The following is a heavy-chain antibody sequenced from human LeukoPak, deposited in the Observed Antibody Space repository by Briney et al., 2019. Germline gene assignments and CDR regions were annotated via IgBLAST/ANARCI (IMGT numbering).Heavy chain of an antibody. CDR1: GFTFSAYT. CDR3: ARDPVTYTPTYRLDP. Sequence: GGSLKLSCAASGFTFSAYTMQWVRQVPGKGLEWVSYISSSSSYIYYADSVKGRFTISRDNAKNSLYLQMNSLRADDTAGYYCARDPVTYTPTYRLDPWGQGTLVTVSS. V-gene: IGHV3-21*01. CDR2: ISSSSSYI. D-gene: IGHD2-15*01. J-gene: IGHJ5*02.